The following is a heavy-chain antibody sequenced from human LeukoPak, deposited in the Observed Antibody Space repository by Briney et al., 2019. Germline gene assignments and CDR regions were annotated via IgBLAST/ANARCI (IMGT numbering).Heavy chain of an antibody. D-gene: IGHD3-16*01. CDR3: ARGRRILGGPENAGDFFDF. V-gene: IGHV1-2*02. CDR2: INPNSGAT. J-gene: IGHJ4*01. CDR1: GYTLTDYY. Sequence: ASVKVSCKASGYTLTDYYLRWVRQAPGHGLKWMGWINPNSGATHYAQSFQARVTMTRDTSIGSGYMELTGLESADTAVYYCARGRRILGGPENAGDFFDFWGQGSLVTVSS.